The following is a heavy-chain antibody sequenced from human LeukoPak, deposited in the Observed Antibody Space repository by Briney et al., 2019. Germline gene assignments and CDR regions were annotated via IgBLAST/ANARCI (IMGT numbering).Heavy chain of an antibody. CDR1: GDSVSSNSAA. CDR2: TYYRSKWYN. D-gene: IGHD6-13*01. J-gene: IGHJ6*02. CDR3: ARVGLSSSSWYYYYYGMDV. Sequence: SQTLSLTCAISGDSVSSNSAAWNWIRQSPSRGLERLGRTYYRSKWYNDYAVSVKSRITINPDTSKNQFSLQLNSVTPEDTAVYYCARVGLSSSSWYYYYYGMDVWGQGTTVTVSS. V-gene: IGHV6-1*01.